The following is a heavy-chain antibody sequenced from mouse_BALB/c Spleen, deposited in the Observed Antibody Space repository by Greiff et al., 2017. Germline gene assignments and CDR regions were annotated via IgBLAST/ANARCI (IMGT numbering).Heavy chain of an antibody. CDR1: GYSFTSYW. CDR2: IYPGNSDT. D-gene: IGHD3-1*01. J-gene: IGHJ4*01. CDR3: TRGGYGRHYAMDY. V-gene: IGHV1-5*01. Sequence: EVQLQESGTVLARPGASVKMSCKASGYSFTSYWMHWVKQRPGQGLEWIGAIYPGNSDTSYNQKFKGKAKLTAVTSASTAYMELSSLTNEDSAVYYCTRGGYGRHYAMDYWGQGTSVTVSS.